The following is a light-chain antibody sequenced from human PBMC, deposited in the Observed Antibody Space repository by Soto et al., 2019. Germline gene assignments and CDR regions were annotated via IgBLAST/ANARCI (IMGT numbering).Light chain of an antibody. J-gene: IGKJ4*01. CDR3: QQRGNWPPLT. Sequence: EIVLTQSPATLSLYPVERATLSCRARQSVSSSLAWYQQKPGQAPRLLIYDASTRAIGIPARFSGGGSGTDFTLTISRLDPEAFAVYYCQQRGNWPPLTFGGGTKVEIK. CDR1: QSVSSS. CDR2: DAS. V-gene: IGKV3-11*01.